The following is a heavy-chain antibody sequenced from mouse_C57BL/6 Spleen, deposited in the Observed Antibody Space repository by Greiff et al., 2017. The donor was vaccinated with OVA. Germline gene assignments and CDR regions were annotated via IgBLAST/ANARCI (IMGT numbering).Heavy chain of an antibody. CDR2: INPNYGTT. CDR3: ARSDYGSSYWYFDV. V-gene: IGHV1-39*01. Sequence: EVQLQESGPELVKPGASVKISCKASGYSFTDYNMNWVKQSNGKSLEWIGVINPNYGTTSYNQKFKGKATLTVDQSSSTAYMQLNSLTSEDSAVYYCARSDYGSSYWYFDVWGTGTTVTVSS. CDR1: GYSFTDYN. D-gene: IGHD1-1*01. J-gene: IGHJ1*03.